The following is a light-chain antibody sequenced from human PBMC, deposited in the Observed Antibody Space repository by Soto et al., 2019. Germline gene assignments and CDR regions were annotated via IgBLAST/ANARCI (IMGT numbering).Light chain of an antibody. CDR1: QGIRND. CDR2: VAS. Sequence: AIQMTQSPSSLSASVGDRVTITCRASQGIRNDLAWYQQKPWEAPKLLIYVASSLQSGVPSRFSGSGSGTDFTLTISSLQPEDFATYYCLQDYSYPRTFGQGTKVEVK. CDR3: LQDYSYPRT. J-gene: IGKJ1*01. V-gene: IGKV1-6*01.